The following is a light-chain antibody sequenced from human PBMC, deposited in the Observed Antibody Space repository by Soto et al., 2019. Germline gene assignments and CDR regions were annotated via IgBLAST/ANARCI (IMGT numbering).Light chain of an antibody. Sequence: EMVMTQSPATLSVSPGESATLSCRASQSVRSNLAWYQQRPGQPPRLLIYGPSTRATGIPARFSGSGSGTEFTLTLSSLQSEEFAVYYCEQYDIWPLTFGGGTKVEIK. CDR3: EQYDIWPLT. J-gene: IGKJ4*01. V-gene: IGKV3-15*01. CDR2: GPS. CDR1: QSVRSN.